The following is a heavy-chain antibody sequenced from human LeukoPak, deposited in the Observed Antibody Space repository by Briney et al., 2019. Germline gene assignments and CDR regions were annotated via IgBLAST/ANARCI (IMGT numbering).Heavy chain of an antibody. J-gene: IGHJ4*02. CDR3: ARVWSGYDSSGYYYFDH. D-gene: IGHD5-12*01. CDR1: GGSISSYY. CDR2: IYYSGST. V-gene: IGHV4-59*01. Sequence: SGTLSLTCTVSGGSISSYYWSWIRQPPGKGLEWIGYIYYSGSTNYNPSLKSRVTISVDTSKNQFSLKLSSVTAADTAVYYCARVWSGYDSSGYYYFDHWGQGTLVTVSS.